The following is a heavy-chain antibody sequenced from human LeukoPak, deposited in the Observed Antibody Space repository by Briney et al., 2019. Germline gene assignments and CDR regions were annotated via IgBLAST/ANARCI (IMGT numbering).Heavy chain of an antibody. CDR3: AKAAYCTSTSCHFSGYAQRPLDS. Sequence: TGGSLRLSCVASGFTFNTYGMHWVRQAPGKGLEWVAGISKDGSSKDYADSVKGRFTNSRDNSKNTMYLQMSSLRVEDTAVYYCAKAAYCTSTSCHFSGYAQRPLDSWGQGTLVTVSS. J-gene: IGHJ4*02. D-gene: IGHD2-2*01. V-gene: IGHV3-30*18. CDR1: GFTFNTYG. CDR2: ISKDGSSK.